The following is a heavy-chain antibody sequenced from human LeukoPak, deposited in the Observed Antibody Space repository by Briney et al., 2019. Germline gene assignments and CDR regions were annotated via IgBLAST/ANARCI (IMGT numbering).Heavy chain of an antibody. D-gene: IGHD3-16*01. CDR3: ARDWGSCRAQLDY. Sequence: GGSLRLSCAASGFTFSSCSMNWVRQAPGKGLEWVSSISSSSSYIYYADSVKGRFTISRDNAKNSLYLQMNSLRAEDTAVYYCARDWGSCRAQLDYWGQGTLVTVYS. CDR1: GFTFSSCS. CDR2: ISSSSSYI. V-gene: IGHV3-21*01. J-gene: IGHJ4*02.